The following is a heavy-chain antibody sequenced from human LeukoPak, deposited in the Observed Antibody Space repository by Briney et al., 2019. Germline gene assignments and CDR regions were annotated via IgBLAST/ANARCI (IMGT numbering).Heavy chain of an antibody. D-gene: IGHD2-15*01. CDR2: ISGSGGST. V-gene: IGHV3-23*01. Sequence: GGSLRLSCAASGFTFSSYAMSWVRQAPGKGLEWVSAISGSGGSTYYADSVKGRFTISRDNSKNTLYLQMNSLRAEDTAVCYCANQGRYCSGGSCYPFDLWGRGTLVTVSS. J-gene: IGHJ2*01. CDR1: GFTFSSYA. CDR3: ANQGRYCSGGSCYPFDL.